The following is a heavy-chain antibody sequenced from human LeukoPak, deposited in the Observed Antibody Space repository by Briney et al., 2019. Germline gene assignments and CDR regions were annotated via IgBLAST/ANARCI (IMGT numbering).Heavy chain of an antibody. CDR3: ARCCSDTRCYSAAFDI. CDR2: IYYSGST. CDR1: GGSISSYY. D-gene: IGHD2-2*01. Sequence: SETLSLTCTVSGGSISSYYWSWIRQPPGKGLEWIGYIYYSGSTNYNPSLKSRATISVDTSKSQFSLKLSSVTAADTAVYYCARCCSDTRCYSAAFDIWGQGTMVTVSS. V-gene: IGHV4-59*01. J-gene: IGHJ3*02.